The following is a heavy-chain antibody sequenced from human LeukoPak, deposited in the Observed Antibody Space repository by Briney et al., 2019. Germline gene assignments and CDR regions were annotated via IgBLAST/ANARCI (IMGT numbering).Heavy chain of an antibody. CDR1: GGSISGSSYY. CDR3: ARHAEVVPASIPLLDFDY. V-gene: IGHV4-39*01. J-gene: IGHJ4*02. Sequence: PSETLSLTCTVSGGSISGSSYYWGWIRQPPGKGLEWIGSIYYSGSTYYNPSLKSRVTISVDTSKNQFSLKLSSVTAADTAVYYCARHAEVVPASIPLLDFDYWGQGTLVTVSS. D-gene: IGHD2-2*01. CDR2: IYYSGST.